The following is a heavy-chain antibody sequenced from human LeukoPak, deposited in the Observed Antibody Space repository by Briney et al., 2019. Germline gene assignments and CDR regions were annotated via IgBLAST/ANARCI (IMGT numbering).Heavy chain of an antibody. V-gene: IGHV3-23*01. CDR3: ARDIPPTYPPHFDY. Sequence: GGSLRLSCAASGFTFNNYAMNWVRQAPGKGLEWVSVISGSGGGTYYADSVKGRFTVSRDNSKNTLYLQMNSLRAEDTAVYYCARDIPPTYPPHFDYWGQGTLVTVSS. J-gene: IGHJ4*02. CDR1: GFTFNNYA. D-gene: IGHD2-2*01. CDR2: ISGSGGGT.